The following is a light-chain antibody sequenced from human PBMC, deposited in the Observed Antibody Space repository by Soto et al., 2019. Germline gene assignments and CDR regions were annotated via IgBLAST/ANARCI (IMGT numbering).Light chain of an antibody. CDR3: AAWDDSLNGPV. V-gene: IGLV1-44*01. CDR1: SSNIGNNT. Sequence: QSVLTQPPSASVTPGQRVSISCSGSSSNIGNNTVNWYQQFPETAPRLLIYTTNQRPSGVPDRFSGSKSGTSASLAISGLQSEAEADYYCAAWDDSLNGPVFGGGTQLTVL. J-gene: IGLJ3*02. CDR2: TTN.